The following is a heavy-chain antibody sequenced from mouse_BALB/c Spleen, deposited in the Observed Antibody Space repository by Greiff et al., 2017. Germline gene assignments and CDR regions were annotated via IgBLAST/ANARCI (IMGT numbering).Heavy chain of an antibody. CDR1: GYSITSDYA. CDR3: AREGLWAFAY. D-gene: IGHD1-1*02. CDR2: ISYSGST. J-gene: IGHJ3*01. V-gene: IGHV3-2*02. Sequence: EVQLQESGPGLVKPSQSLSLTCTVTGYSITSDYAWNWIRQFPGNKLEWMGYISYSGSTSYNPSLKSRISITRDTSKNQFFLQLNSVTTEDTATYYCAREGLWAFAYWGQGTLVTVSA.